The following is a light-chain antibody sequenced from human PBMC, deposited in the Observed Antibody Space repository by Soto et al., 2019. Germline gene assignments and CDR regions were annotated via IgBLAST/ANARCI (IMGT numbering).Light chain of an antibody. Sequence: QSALTQPPSASGSPGQSVTISCTGTSSDIGGYDYVSWYQQHPGKAPNLIIDEVSTRPSGVPDRFSGYKSGNTASLTVSGLPAEEAAYYYCGSYAGSNHLVFAGGTKLTVL. CDR3: GSYAGSNHLV. CDR1: SSDIGGYDY. V-gene: IGLV2-8*01. J-gene: IGLJ2*01. CDR2: EVS.